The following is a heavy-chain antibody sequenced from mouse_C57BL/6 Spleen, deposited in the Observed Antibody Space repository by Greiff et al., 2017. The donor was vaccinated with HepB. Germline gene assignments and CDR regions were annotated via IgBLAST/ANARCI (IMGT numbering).Heavy chain of an antibody. CDR3: ARFPGSSFFDY. Sequence: VKLMESGAELVKPGASVKISCKASGYAFSSYWMNWVKQRPGKGLEWIGQIYPGDGDTNYNGKFKGKATLTADKSSSTAYMQLSSLTSEDSAVYFCARFPGSSFFDYWGQGTTLTVSS. D-gene: IGHD1-1*01. CDR1: GYAFSSYW. J-gene: IGHJ2*01. CDR2: IYPGDGDT. V-gene: IGHV1-80*01.